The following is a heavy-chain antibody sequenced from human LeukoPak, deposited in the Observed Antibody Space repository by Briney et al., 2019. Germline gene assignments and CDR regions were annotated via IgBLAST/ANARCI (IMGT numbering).Heavy chain of an antibody. CDR1: GFSFRRFA. D-gene: IGHD2-2*01. J-gene: IGHJ3*02. CDR3: ARVQYQLLSADAFDI. Sequence: GGSLRLSCAASGFSFRRFAIHWVRQAPGKGLEWVAVISYDGSNKYYTDSVKGRFTISRDNSEGTVYLHMNSLRTEDTAVYYCARVQYQLLSADAFDIWGQGTMVTVSS. CDR2: ISYDGSNK. V-gene: IGHV3-30-3*01.